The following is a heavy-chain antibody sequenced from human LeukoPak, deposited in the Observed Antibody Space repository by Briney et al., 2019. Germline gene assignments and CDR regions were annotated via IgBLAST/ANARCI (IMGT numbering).Heavy chain of an antibody. CDR1: GYTFTSYG. CDR2: ISAYNGNT. V-gene: IGHV1-18*01. D-gene: IGHD3-10*01. J-gene: IGHJ5*02. Sequence: ASVKVSCKASGYTFTSYGISWVRQAPGQGLEWMGWISAYNGNTNYAQKLQGRVTMTTDTSTSTAYVELRSLRSDDTAVYYCARDSPTMVRGVQFDPWGQGTLVTVSS. CDR3: ARDSPTMVRGVQFDP.